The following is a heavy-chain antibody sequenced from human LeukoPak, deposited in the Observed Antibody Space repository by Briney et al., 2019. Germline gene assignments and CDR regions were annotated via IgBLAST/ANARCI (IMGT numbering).Heavy chain of an antibody. CDR3: ARNPSPSTIWFPFDS. V-gene: IGHV3-33*01. CDR1: GFIFSSYG. Sequence: GRSLRLSCAACGFIFSSYGMHWLRQAPGKGLEWVAVIWYDGSNKYYADSVKGRFTISRDNSKNTLYLQMNSLRAEDTAVYYCARNPSPSTIWFPFDSWGQGTLVTVSS. J-gene: IGHJ4*02. CDR2: IWYDGSNK. D-gene: IGHD2-2*01.